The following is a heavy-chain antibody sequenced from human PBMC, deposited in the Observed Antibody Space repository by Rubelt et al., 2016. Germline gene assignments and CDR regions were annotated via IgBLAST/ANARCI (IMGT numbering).Heavy chain of an antibody. D-gene: IGHD2-21*01. CDR2: TYPGDYDT. Sequence: GESLKNSCKGYGYSFTSYWIGWVRQMPGKGLEWMGITYPGDYDTKYSPSFQGQVNISADKSLSTAYLQWSSLKASDTAMYYCARHFAYCGGDCYLYGMDVWGQGTTVTVSS. J-gene: IGHJ6*02. V-gene: IGHV5-51*01. CDR1: GYSFTSYW. CDR3: ARHFAYCGGDCYLYGMDV.